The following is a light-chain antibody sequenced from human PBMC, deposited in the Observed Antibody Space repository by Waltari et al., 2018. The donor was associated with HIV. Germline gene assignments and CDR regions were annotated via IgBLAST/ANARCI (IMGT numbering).Light chain of an antibody. CDR2: EVT. V-gene: IGLV2-14*03. Sequence: QSALTQPASVSGSPGQSVTISCTATTSDFGRYNSVSWYQQHPVHLPKVIIYEVTSRPSGVPHRCSGSKSGNTASLTISGLQAEDEAIYYCSTHTTTDTLIFGGGTKLTVL. J-gene: IGLJ2*01. CDR1: TSDFGRYNS. CDR3: STHTTTDTLI.